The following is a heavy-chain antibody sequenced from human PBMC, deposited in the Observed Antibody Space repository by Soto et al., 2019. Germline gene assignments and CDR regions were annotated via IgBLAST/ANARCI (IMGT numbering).Heavy chain of an antibody. CDR1: GGSFSGYY. D-gene: IGHD2-8*02. CDR3: ARDKSTGLFDY. CDR2: INHSGST. J-gene: IGHJ4*02. Sequence: SETLCLTCAVYGGSFSGYYWTWIRQPPGTGLEWIGEINHSGSTNYNPSLKSRVTISVDTSKNQFSLKLTSVTAADTAVYYCARDKSTGLFDYWGQGTLVTVS. V-gene: IGHV4-34*01.